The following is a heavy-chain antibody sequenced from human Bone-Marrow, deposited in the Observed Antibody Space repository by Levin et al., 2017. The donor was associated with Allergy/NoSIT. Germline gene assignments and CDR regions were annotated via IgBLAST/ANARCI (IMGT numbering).Heavy chain of an antibody. Sequence: GESLKISCSASGFNFSSYWMHWVRQAPGKGLVWVSRINRDGSSTSYADSVKGRFTISRDNAKNTLYLHMNSLRAEDTSVYYFARDRVTTNWYFDLWSRGTLVTVSS. V-gene: IGHV3-74*01. J-gene: IGHJ2*01. CDR2: INRDGSST. CDR1: GFNFSSYW. CDR3: ARDRVTTNWYFDL. D-gene: IGHD4-17*01.